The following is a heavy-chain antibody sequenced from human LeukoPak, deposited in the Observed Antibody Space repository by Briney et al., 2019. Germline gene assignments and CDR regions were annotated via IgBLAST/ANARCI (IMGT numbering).Heavy chain of an antibody. J-gene: IGHJ3*02. D-gene: IGHD3-22*01. CDR3: ARDSNYYDSSGYYPINDAFDI. Sequence: SETLSLTCTVSGGSISSYYWSWIRQPPGKGLEWIGSIYHSGSTYYNPSLKSRVTISVDTSKNQFSLKLSSVTAADTAVYYCARDSNYYDSSGYYPINDAFDIWGQGTMVTVSS. CDR2: IYHSGST. CDR1: GGSISSYY. V-gene: IGHV4-59*12.